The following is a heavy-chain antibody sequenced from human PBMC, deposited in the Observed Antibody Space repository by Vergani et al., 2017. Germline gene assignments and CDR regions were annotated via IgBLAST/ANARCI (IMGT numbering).Heavy chain of an antibody. J-gene: IGHJ4*02. CDR3: ARDLAYYYGSGSTKPFDY. CDR1: GYTFLSYG. Sequence: QVQLVQSGAEVKKPRASVQVSCKASGYTFLSYGISWVRQAPGQGLKWMGWISVYNGVINYAQNFQGRVTMTTDISTNTAYMALRSLRSDDTAGYYCARDLAYYYGSGSTKPFDYWGQGTLVIVS. CDR2: ISVYNGVI. D-gene: IGHD3-10*01. V-gene: IGHV1-18*01.